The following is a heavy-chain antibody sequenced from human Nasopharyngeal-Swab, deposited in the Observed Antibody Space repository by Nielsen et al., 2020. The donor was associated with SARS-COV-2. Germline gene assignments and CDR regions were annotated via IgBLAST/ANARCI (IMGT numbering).Heavy chain of an antibody. D-gene: IGHD3-3*01. CDR3: ARGLVRTIFGVVIMGAFDI. CDR2: KNHSGIT. J-gene: IGHJ3*02. Sequence: KNHSGITNYNPYLKSRVTISVDTSKNQFSLKLSSVTAADTSVYYCARGLVRTIFGVVIMGAFDIW. V-gene: IGHV4-34*09.